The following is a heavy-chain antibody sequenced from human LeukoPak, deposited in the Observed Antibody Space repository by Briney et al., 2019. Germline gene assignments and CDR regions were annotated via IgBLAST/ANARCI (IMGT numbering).Heavy chain of an antibody. Sequence: ASVKVSCKASGYTFTGYYMHWVRQAPGQGLELMGWINPNSGGTNYAQKFQGRVTMTRDTSISTAYMELSRLRSDDTAVYYCARQYSGSYYRFDYWGQGTLVTVSS. V-gene: IGHV1-2*02. CDR1: GYTFTGYY. CDR2: INPNSGGT. D-gene: IGHD1-26*01. CDR3: ARQYSGSYYRFDY. J-gene: IGHJ4*02.